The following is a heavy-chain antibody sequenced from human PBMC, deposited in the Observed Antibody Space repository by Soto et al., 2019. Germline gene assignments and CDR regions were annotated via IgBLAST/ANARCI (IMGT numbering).Heavy chain of an antibody. V-gene: IGHV1-8*01. CDR1: GYTFTNYE. CDR2: MNPNSGDT. J-gene: IGHJ5*02. D-gene: IGHD2-15*01. Sequence: ASVKVSCKASGYTFTNYETICVRQATGQGLEWMGWMNPNSGDTVYAQKFQGRVTLTRDTSISTAYMELSSLTYEDTAVYYCARGRGGHCSGGTCCRWLDPWGQGTLVTVSS. CDR3: ARGRGGHCSGGTCCRWLDP.